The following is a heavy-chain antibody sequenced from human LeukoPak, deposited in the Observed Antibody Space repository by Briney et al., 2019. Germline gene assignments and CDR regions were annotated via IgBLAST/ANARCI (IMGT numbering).Heavy chain of an antibody. J-gene: IGHJ6*02. CDR2: ISYSGST. CDR1: GGSISSYY. V-gene: IGHV4-59*08. CDR3: ARGPWYYDSSGYYYYGMDV. D-gene: IGHD3-22*01. Sequence: PSETLSLTCTVSGGSISSYYWSWIRQPPGKGLEWIGYISYSGSTNYNPSLTSRVTISVDTSKNQFSLRLSSVTAADTAVYYCARGPWYYDSSGYYYYGMDVWGQGTTVTVSS.